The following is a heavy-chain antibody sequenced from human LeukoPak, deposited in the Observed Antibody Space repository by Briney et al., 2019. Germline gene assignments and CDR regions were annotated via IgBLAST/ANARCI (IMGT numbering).Heavy chain of an antibody. V-gene: IGHV3-23*01. Sequence: GGSLRLSCAASGFTFSSIAMSWVRQAPGKGLQWVSAISGSGGSTYYADSVKGRFTISRDNSKNTLYLQMNSLRVEDTAVYYCAPEGDGYILFDYWGQGTLVTVSS. J-gene: IGHJ4*02. D-gene: IGHD5-24*01. CDR2: ISGSGGST. CDR3: APEGDGYILFDY. CDR1: GFTFSSIA.